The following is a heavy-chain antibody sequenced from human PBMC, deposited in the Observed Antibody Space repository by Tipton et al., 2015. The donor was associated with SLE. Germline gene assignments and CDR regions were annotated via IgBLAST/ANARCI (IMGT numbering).Heavy chain of an antibody. V-gene: IGHV3-9*01. D-gene: IGHD2-15*01. CDR3: AKGLGYCSGGSCLFSEYFQH. CDR1: GFTFDDYA. CDR2: ISWNSGSI. J-gene: IGHJ1*01. Sequence: SLRLSYAASGFTFDDYAMHWVRQAPGKGLEWVSGISWNSGSIGYADSVKGRFTISRDNAKNSLYLQMNSLRAEDTALYYCAKGLGYCSGGSCLFSEYFQHWGQGTLVTVSS.